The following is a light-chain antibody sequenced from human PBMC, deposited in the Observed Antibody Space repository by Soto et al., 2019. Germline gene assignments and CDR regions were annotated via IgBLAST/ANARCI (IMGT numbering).Light chain of an antibody. Sequence: DIVMTQSPLSLPVTPGEPASISCRSSQSLLHSNGYNYLDWYLQKPGQSPQLLIYLGSNRASGVPARFSGSGSGTDFTLKISRVEAEDVGVYYCMQFLDIPVTFGPGTQVDIK. CDR3: MQFLDIPVT. J-gene: IGKJ3*01. CDR1: QSLLHSNGYNY. CDR2: LGS. V-gene: IGKV2-28*01.